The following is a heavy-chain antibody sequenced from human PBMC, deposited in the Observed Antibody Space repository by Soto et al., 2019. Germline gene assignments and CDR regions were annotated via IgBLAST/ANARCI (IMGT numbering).Heavy chain of an antibody. V-gene: IGHV1-18*01. D-gene: IGHD1-26*01. J-gene: IGHJ4*02. Sequence: ASVKVSCKASGYTFTSYGISWVRQAPGQGLEWMGWISAYNGSTSYAQKFQGRVTMTRDTSTSTVYMELSSLRSEDTAVYYCARADDSGSYYYWGQGTLVTVSS. CDR2: ISAYNGST. CDR3: ARADDSGSYYY. CDR1: GYTFTSYG.